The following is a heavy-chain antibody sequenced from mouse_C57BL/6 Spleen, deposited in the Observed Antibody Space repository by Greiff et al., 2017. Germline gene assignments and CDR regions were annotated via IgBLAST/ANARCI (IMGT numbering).Heavy chain of an antibody. D-gene: IGHD3-3*01. V-gene: IGHV5-9-1*02. CDR2: ISSGGVYI. CDR1: GFTFSSYA. CDR3: TRGTGAMDY. Sequence: EVKLVESGEGLVKPGGSLKLSCAASGFTFSSYAMSWVRQTPEKRLEWVAYISSGGVYIYYADTVKGRFTIARDNARNTLYLQMSSLKAEDTAMYYCTRGTGAMDYWGQGTSVTVSS. J-gene: IGHJ4*01.